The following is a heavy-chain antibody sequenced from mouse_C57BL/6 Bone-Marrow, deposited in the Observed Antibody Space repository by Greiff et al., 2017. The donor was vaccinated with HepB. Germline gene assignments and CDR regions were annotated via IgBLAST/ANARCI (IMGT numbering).Heavy chain of an antibody. D-gene: IGHD3-2*02. CDR3: ARSRSGYVLAY. CDR2: IDPSDSYT. Sequence: QVQLQQPGAELVMPGASVKLSCKASGYTFTSYWMHWVKQRPGQGLEWIGEIDPSDSYTNYNQKFKGKSTLTVDKSSSTAYMQLSSLTSEDSAVYYCARSRSGYVLAYWGQGTLVTVSA. V-gene: IGHV1-69*01. J-gene: IGHJ3*01. CDR1: GYTFTSYW.